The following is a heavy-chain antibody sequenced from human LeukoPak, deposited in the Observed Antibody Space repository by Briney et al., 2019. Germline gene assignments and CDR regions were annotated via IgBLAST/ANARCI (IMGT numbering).Heavy chain of an antibody. V-gene: IGHV3-74*01. CDR1: GFTFSSYW. D-gene: IGHD3-22*01. Sequence: GGSLRLSCAASGFTFSSYWMFWVRQAPGKGLVWDSRINSDGSSTSYADSVKGRFTISRDNAKNTLYLQMDSLRAEDTAVYYCARVPYYYDSSGSTPYYFDYWGQGTLVTVSS. CDR2: INSDGSST. J-gene: IGHJ4*02. CDR3: ARVPYYYDSSGSTPYYFDY.